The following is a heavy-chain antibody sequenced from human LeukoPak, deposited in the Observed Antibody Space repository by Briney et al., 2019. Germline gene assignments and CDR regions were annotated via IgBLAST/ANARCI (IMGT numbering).Heavy chain of an antibody. D-gene: IGHD4-17*01. CDR1: GGSIGAYY. CDR2: IYYSGAT. V-gene: IGHV4-59*12. J-gene: IGHJ3*02. Sequence: PSETLSLTCTVSGGSIGAYYWSWIRQPPGKGLEWIACIYYSGATNYNPSLKSRGTISVDTSKNQFSLKLTSVTAADTAVYYCARGGGYGDSQNRIGAFDIWGQGTMVTVSS. CDR3: ARGGGYGDSQNRIGAFDI.